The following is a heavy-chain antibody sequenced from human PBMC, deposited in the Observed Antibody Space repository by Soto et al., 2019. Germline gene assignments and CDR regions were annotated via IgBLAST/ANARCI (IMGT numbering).Heavy chain of an antibody. CDR1: GGTFSSYT. CDR2: IIPILGIA. J-gene: IGHJ6*03. D-gene: IGHD6-19*01. Sequence: SVKVSCKASGGTFSSYTISWVRQAPGQGLEWMGRIIPILGIANYAQKFQGRVTITADKSTSTAYMELSSLRSEDTAVYYCARDLTGVAGKKGYYYMDVWGKGTTVTVSS. CDR3: ARDLTGVAGKKGYYYMDV. V-gene: IGHV1-69*04.